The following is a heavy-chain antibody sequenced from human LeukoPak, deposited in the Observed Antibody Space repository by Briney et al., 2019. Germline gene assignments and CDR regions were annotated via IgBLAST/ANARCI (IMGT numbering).Heavy chain of an antibody. V-gene: IGHV1-46*01. D-gene: IGHD6-13*01. Sequence: ASVKVSCKASGYTFTSYYMHWVRQAPGQGLEWMGIINPSGGSTSYAQKFQGRVTMTRDMSTSTVYMELSSLRSEDTAVYYCARDSGQQLLVRWGQGTLVTVSS. CDR2: INPSGGST. CDR1: GYTFTSYY. CDR3: ARDSGQQLLVR. J-gene: IGHJ4*02.